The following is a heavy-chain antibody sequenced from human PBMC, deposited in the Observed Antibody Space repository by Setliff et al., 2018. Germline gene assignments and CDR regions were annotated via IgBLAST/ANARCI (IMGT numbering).Heavy chain of an antibody. D-gene: IGHD3-22*01. CDR1: GYTFSTYG. V-gene: IGHV1-18*01. CDR3: ARTVYYDSSGYGV. J-gene: IGHJ4*02. Sequence: GASVNVSCKASGYTFSTYGITWVRQAPGQGLEWMGWISAYNGNTNYAQKLQGRVTMTTDTSTSTAYMELRSLRSDDTAVHYCARTVYYDSSGYGVWGQGTQVTVSS. CDR2: ISAYNGNT.